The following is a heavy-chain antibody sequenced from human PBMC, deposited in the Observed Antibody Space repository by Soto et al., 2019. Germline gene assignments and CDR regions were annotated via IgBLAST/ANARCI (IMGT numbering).Heavy chain of an antibody. CDR3: AREGPITIFGVALSKSDDAFDI. J-gene: IGHJ3*02. CDR2: INPSGGST. Sequence: SVKVSCKASGYTFTSYYMHWVRQAPGQGLEWMGIINPSGGSTSYAQKFQGRVTMTRDTSTSTVYMELSSLRSEDTAVYYCAREGPITIFGVALSKSDDAFDIWGQGTMVTVSS. V-gene: IGHV1-46*03. CDR1: GYTFTSYY. D-gene: IGHD3-3*01.